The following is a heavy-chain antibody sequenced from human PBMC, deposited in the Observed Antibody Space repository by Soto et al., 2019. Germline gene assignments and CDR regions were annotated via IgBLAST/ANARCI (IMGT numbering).Heavy chain of an antibody. J-gene: IGHJ5*02. V-gene: IGHV3-66*01. CDR2: IYSGGST. CDR1: GFTVSSNY. D-gene: IGHD4-17*01. Sequence: EVQLVESGGGLVQPGGSLRLSCAASGFTVSSNYMSWVRQAPGKGLEWVSVIYSGGSTYYADSVKGRFTISRDNSKNTLYLQMNSLRAEDTAVYYCASVGNYGIWVWFDPWGQGTLVTVSS. CDR3: ASVGNYGIWVWFDP.